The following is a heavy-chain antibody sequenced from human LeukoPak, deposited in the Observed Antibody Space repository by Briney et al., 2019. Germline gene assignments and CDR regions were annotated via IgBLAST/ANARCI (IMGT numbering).Heavy chain of an antibody. CDR1: GFTFTTYW. CDR2: ICPDGTVT. CDR3: VRDFRSADY. J-gene: IGHJ4*02. Sequence: GGSLRLSCAASGFTFTTYWMHWVRQAPGKGPMWVSRICPDGTVTNYADSVKARFIISRDNARNTVYLQMNSLRVEDTAVYYCVRDFRSADYWGQGTLVTVSS. V-gene: IGHV3-74*01.